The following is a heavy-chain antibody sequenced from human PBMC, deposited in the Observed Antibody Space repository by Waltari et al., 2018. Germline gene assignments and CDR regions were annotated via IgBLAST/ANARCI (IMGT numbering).Heavy chain of an antibody. CDR3: ARGTVYDFWSGYYGPYHMDV. D-gene: IGHD3-3*01. CDR1: GYTFTSYG. J-gene: IGHJ6*03. CDR2: ISPYNGNT. V-gene: IGHV1-18*01. Sequence: QVQLVQSGAEVKKPGASVKVSCKASGYTFTSYGISWLRQDPGQGLEWMGWISPYNGNTNYAQKLQGRVTMTTATSTSTAYMELRSLRSDDTAVYYCARGTVYDFWSGYYGPYHMDVWGKGTTVTVSS.